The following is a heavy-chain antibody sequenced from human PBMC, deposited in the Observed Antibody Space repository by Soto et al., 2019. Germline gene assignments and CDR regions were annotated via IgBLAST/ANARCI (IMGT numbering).Heavy chain of an antibody. V-gene: IGHV4-31*03. D-gene: IGHD3-22*01. CDR3: ARGVYYYDSSGLDY. CDR1: GGSISSGGYY. Sequence: SETLSLTGTVSGGSISSGGYYWSLIRQHPGKGLEWIGYIYYSGSTYYNPSLKSRVTISVDTSKNQFSLKLSPVTAADTAVYYSARGVYYYDSSGLDYWGQGTLVTVSS. J-gene: IGHJ4*02. CDR2: IYYSGST.